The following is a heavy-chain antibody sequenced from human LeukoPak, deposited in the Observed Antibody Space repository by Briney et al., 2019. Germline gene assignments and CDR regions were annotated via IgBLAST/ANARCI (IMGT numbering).Heavy chain of an antibody. CDR2: IIPIFGTA. V-gene: IGHV1-69*01. CDR1: GGTFSSYA. D-gene: IGHD1-26*01. Sequence: SVKVSCKASGGTFSSYAISWVRQAPGQGLEWMGGIIPIFGTANYAQKFQGRVTITADESTSTAYMELSSLRSEDTAVYYCAREVRELLNAFDIWGQGTMVTVSS. CDR3: AREVRELLNAFDI. J-gene: IGHJ3*02.